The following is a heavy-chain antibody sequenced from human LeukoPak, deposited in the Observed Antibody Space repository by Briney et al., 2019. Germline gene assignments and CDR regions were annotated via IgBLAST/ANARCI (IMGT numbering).Heavy chain of an antibody. D-gene: IGHD1-26*01. J-gene: IGHJ4*02. CDR1: GFTFSSYG. CDR2: ISWDGGST. Sequence: GGSLRLSCAASGFTFSSYGMSWVRQAPGKGLEWVSLISWDGGSTYYADSVKGRFTISRDNSKNSLYLQMNSLRAEDTALYYCAKDISGSYFPDYWGQGTLVTVSS. CDR3: AKDISGSYFPDY. V-gene: IGHV3-43D*03.